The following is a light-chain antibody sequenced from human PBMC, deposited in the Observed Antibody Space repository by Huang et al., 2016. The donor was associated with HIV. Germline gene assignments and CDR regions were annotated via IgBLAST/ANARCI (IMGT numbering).Light chain of an antibody. J-gene: IGKJ2*01. CDR1: QSLLYNSNNKNY. CDR2: WAS. CDR3: QQHYSSPPT. V-gene: IGKV4-1*01. Sequence: DIVMTQSPDSLAVSLGERATINCKSSQSLLYNSNNKNYLACYQQKPGQPPHLLIYWASSRKSGVPDRFSGSWSETDFTLTISSLQAEDVAVYYCQQHYSSPPTFGQGTKLEIK.